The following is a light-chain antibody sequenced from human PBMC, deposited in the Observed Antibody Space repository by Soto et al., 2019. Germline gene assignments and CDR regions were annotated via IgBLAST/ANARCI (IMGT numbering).Light chain of an antibody. CDR3: QQYGSSPWK. V-gene: IGKV3-20*01. CDR1: QSVSSSY. CDR2: GAS. Sequence: EIVLTQSPDTLSLSPGKRATLSCSASQSVSSSYLAWYQQKPGQAPRLLIYGASSRATGIPDRFSGSGSGTDFTLTISRLEPEDFAVYYCQQYGSSPWKFGQGTKVDIK. J-gene: IGKJ1*01.